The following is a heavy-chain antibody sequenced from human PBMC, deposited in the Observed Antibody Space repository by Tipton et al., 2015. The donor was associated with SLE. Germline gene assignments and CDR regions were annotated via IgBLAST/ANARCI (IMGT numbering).Heavy chain of an antibody. J-gene: IGHJ4*02. Sequence: TLSLTCTVSGGSISSYDWSWIRQPAGKGLEWIGRINNSGNTNYNSSLKSRVTMSVDTSKRQFSLRLTSVTAADTAFYYCARGLQYSYGYYFDYWGQGTLVTVSS. CDR3: ARGLQYSYGYYFDY. CDR1: GGSISSYD. D-gene: IGHD5-18*01. V-gene: IGHV4-4*07. CDR2: INNSGNT.